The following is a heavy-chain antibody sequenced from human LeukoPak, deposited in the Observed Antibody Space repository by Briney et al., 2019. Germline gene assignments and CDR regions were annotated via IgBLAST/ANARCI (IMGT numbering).Heavy chain of an antibody. CDR3: ARLYYDTIPPHYFDY. CDR1: GFTFSSYS. J-gene: IGHJ4*02. V-gene: IGHV3-21*01. CDR2: ISSSSSYT. D-gene: IGHD3-22*01. Sequence: NSGGSLRLSCAASGFTFSSYSMTWVRQAPGKGLEWVSSISSSSSYTYYADSVKGRFTISRDNAKNSLYLQMNSLRAEDTAVYYCARLYYDTIPPHYFDYWGQGTLVTVSS.